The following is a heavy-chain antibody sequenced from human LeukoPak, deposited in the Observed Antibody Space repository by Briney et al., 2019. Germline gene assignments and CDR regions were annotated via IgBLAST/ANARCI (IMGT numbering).Heavy chain of an antibody. Sequence: GGSLRLSCAASGFTFSSYGMHWVRQAPGKGLEWVAFIRYDGSNKYYADSVKGRFTISRDNSKNTLYLQMNSLRAEDTAVYYCAKEGRFLEWLIRPRLFDYWGQGTLVTVSS. CDR2: IRYDGSNK. D-gene: IGHD3-3*01. CDR3: AKEGRFLEWLIRPRLFDY. CDR1: GFTFSSYG. J-gene: IGHJ4*02. V-gene: IGHV3-30*02.